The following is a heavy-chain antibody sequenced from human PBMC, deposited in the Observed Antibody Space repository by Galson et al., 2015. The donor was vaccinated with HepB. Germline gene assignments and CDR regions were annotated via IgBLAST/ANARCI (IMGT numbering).Heavy chain of an antibody. Sequence: SVKVSCKASGYTFSSYGISWVRQAPGQGLEWMGWISPYNTKTNYAQKFQGRVTMTTDTSTSTAYMELRSLRSDDTAVYYCARGTHYDFWSGYFMGGYYFDHWGQGTLVTVSS. V-gene: IGHV1-18*01. CDR1: GYTFSSYG. J-gene: IGHJ4*02. CDR3: ARGTHYDFWSGYFMGGYYFDH. CDR2: ISPYNTKT. D-gene: IGHD3-3*01.